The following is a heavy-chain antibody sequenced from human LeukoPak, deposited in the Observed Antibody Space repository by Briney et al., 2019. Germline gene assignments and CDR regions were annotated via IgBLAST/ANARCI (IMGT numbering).Heavy chain of an antibody. CDR2: INHSGST. CDR3: AREKAPTTVTTSIRWFDP. D-gene: IGHD4-17*01. V-gene: IGHV4-34*01. Sequence: PSETLSLTCAVYGGSFSGYYWSWIRQPPGKGLEWIGEINHSGSTSYNPSLKSRVTISVDTSKNQFSLKLSSATAADTAVYYCAREKAPTTVTTSIRWFDPWGQGTLVTVSS. J-gene: IGHJ5*02. CDR1: GGSFSGYY.